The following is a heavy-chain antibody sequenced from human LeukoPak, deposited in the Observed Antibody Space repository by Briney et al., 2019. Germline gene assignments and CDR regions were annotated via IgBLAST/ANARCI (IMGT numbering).Heavy chain of an antibody. CDR3: ARLGAAAGRFDY. V-gene: IGHV4-39*01. Sequence: SETLSLTCTVSGGSISSSSYYWGWIRQPPGKGLEWIGNIYYSGSTYYNPSLKSRVIISVDTSKNQFSLKLSSVTAADTAVYYCARLGAAAGRFDYWGQRTLVTVSS. CDR2: IYYSGST. D-gene: IGHD6-13*01. CDR1: GGSISSSSYY. J-gene: IGHJ4*02.